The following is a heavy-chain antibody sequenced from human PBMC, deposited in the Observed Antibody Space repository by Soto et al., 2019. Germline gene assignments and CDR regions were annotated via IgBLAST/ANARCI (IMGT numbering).Heavy chain of an antibody. CDR1: GFTFSSYS. J-gene: IGHJ4*02. CDR3: ARDGIVSLYYYGSGPKVVY. Sequence: EVQLVESGGGLVKPGGSLRLSCAASGFTFSSYSMNWVRQAPGKGLEWVSSISSSSSYIYYADSVKGRFTISRDNAKNSLYLQMNSLRSEDTAVYYCARDGIVSLYYYGSGPKVVYWGQGTLVSASS. D-gene: IGHD3-10*01. CDR2: ISSSSSYI. V-gene: IGHV3-21*01.